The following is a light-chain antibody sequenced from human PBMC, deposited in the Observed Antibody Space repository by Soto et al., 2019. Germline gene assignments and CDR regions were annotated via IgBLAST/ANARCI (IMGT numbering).Light chain of an antibody. J-gene: IGKJ1*01. CDR2: GAS. CDR3: QQYHYWWT. V-gene: IGKV3-20*01. Sequence: EIVLPQSPGTLSLSPVERTNLSCRASQSVSNNYLAWYQQTPGQAPRLLIYGASNRATGIPDRFSGSGSGTEFTLTISSLQSEDFAVYYCQQYHYWWTFGQGTKVDIK. CDR1: QSVSNNY.